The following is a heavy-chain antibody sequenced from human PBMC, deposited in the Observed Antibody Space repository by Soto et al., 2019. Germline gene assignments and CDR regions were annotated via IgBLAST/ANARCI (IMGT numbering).Heavy chain of an antibody. CDR1: GYTFTNYW. Sequence: PGESLKISCKGSGYTFTNYWIGWVRQMPGKGLEWVGTIYPGDSDTKYNPSFQGQVTISADKSITTTYLRWTSLKASDTAIYYCAASIFYYGMDVWGQGTTVTVSS. CDR2: IYPGDSDT. J-gene: IGHJ6*02. CDR3: AASIFYYGMDV. V-gene: IGHV5-51*01.